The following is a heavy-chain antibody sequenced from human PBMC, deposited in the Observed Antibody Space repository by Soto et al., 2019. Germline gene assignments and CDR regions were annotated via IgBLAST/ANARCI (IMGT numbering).Heavy chain of an antibody. CDR1: VFSLTSSGVG. CDR2: IYWDDDK. D-gene: IGHD2-21*02. Sequence: QITLKESGPTLVKPTQPLTLTCTFSVFSLTSSGVGVGWIRQPPGKALEWLALIYWDDDKRYSPSLKSRVTITKGTSKNQVVLTMTTMDPVDTSTYFCAHLVVTTHYAVGVWGQGTTVTVSS. V-gene: IGHV2-5*02. J-gene: IGHJ6*02. CDR3: AHLVVTTHYAVGV.